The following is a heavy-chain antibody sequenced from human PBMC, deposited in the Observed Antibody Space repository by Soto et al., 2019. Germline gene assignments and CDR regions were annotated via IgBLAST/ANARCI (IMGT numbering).Heavy chain of an antibody. CDR2: IERYDDDK. D-gene: IGHD1-20*01. J-gene: IGHJ6*02. CDR3: ARSIRGPRKFNGMDV. V-gene: IGHV2-70*13. CDR1: GFSITNPGMS. Sequence: TGPTLVNPTETITLSCNFSGFSITNPGMSVSWIRQPPGRALEWLALIERYDDDKYYSTSLKTRLTNSKDTRKNQVVLTMANMDPADTSTYYCARSIRGPRKFNGMDVWGQGTTVTVSS.